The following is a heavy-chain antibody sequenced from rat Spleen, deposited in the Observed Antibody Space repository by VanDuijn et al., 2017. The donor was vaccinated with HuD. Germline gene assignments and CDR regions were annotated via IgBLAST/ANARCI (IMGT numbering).Heavy chain of an antibody. CDR2: VSYDGSAT. CDR1: GFTFSNYD. J-gene: IGHJ2*01. V-gene: IGHV5S23*01. CDR3: ARHGASSTGSSFDY. Sequence: EVQLVESGGGLVQPGRSMKVSCTASGFTFSNYDMAWVRQAPTKGLEWVASVSYDGSATYYRDSVKGRFTISRNNAKNTLFLQMDSLRSDDTATYYCARHGASSTGSSFDYWGQGVMVTVSS. D-gene: IGHD5-1*01.